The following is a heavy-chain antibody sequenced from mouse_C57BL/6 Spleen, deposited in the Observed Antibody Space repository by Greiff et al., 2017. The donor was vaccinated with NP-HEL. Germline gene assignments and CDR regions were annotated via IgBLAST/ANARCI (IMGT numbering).Heavy chain of an antibody. CDR3: AKSLPGAQGMDY. Sequence: VQLQQPGAELVKPGASVKLSCKASGYTFTSYWMKWVKQRPGQGLEWIGEIDPSDGYTNYNQKFKSKATLTVDTSSSTAYMQLSSLTSEDSAVYSCAKSLPGAQGMDYWGQGTSVTVSS. CDR2: IDPSDGYT. CDR1: GYTFTSYW. J-gene: IGHJ4*01. V-gene: IGHV1-50*01. D-gene: IGHD3-1*01.